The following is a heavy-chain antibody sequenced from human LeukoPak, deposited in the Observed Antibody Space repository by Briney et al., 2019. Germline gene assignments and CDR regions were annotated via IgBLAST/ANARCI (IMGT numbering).Heavy chain of an antibody. CDR1: GFTFSSYW. V-gene: IGHV3-74*01. J-gene: IGHJ4*02. CDR2: ISSDGSST. Sequence: GGSLRLSCAASGFTFSSYWMHWLRQAPGKGLVWVSRISSDGSSTTYADSVKGRFTISRDNAKNTLYLQMNSLRAEDTAVYYCAKRDCSRGSCYYYFDYWGQGTLVTVSS. CDR3: AKRDCSRGSCYYYFDY. D-gene: IGHD2-15*01.